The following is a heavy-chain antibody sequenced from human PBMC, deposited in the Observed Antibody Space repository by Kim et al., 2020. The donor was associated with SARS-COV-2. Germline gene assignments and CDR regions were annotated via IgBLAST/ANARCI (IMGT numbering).Heavy chain of an antibody. J-gene: IGHJ4*02. CDR2: ISASGLGT. V-gene: IGHV3-23*01. CDR3: EASDF. Sequence: ISASGLGTHYADSVRGRFTISRVNSKSTLFLQMSSLRVEDTAVYYCEASDFWGQGALVTVSS.